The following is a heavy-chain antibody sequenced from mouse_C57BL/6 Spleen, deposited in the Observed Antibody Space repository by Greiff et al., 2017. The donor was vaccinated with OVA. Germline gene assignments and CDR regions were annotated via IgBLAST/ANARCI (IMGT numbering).Heavy chain of an antibody. CDR3: TRGGYGRYFDV. CDR1: GYTFTDYE. CDR2: IDPETGGT. J-gene: IGHJ1*03. D-gene: IGHD1-1*02. V-gene: IGHV1-15*01. Sequence: QVQLQQSGAELVRPGASVTLSCKASGYTFTDYEMHWVKQTPVHGLEWIGAIDPETGGTAYNQKFKGKAILTADKSSSTAYMELRSLTSEDSAVYYCTRGGYGRYFDVWGTGTTVTVSS.